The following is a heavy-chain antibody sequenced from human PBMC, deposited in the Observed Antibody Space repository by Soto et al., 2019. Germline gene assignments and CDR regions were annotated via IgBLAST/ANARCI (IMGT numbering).Heavy chain of an antibody. V-gene: IGHV3-7*05. CDR1: GFTFSSYW. CDR3: ARDLHGGWLQSGYYFDY. Sequence: GGSLRLSCAASGFTFSSYWMSWVRQAPGKGLEWVANIKQDGSEKYYVDSVKGRFTISRDNAKNSLYLQMNSLRAEDTAVYYCARDLHGGWLQSGYYFDYWGQGTLVTVSS. J-gene: IGHJ4*02. CDR2: IKQDGSEK. D-gene: IGHD5-12*01.